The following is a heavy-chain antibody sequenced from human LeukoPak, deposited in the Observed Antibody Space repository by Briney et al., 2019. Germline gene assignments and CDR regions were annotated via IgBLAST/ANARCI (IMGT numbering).Heavy chain of an antibody. Sequence: GGSLRLSCAASGFTFSSYAMSWVRQAPGKGPEWVSAISGSGGSTYYADSVKGRITISRDNSKNTLYLQMNSLRAEDTAVYYCAKDGLWLQPSFDYWGQGTLVTVSS. D-gene: IGHD5-18*01. J-gene: IGHJ4*02. CDR1: GFTFSSYA. CDR3: AKDGLWLQPSFDY. V-gene: IGHV3-23*01. CDR2: ISGSGGST.